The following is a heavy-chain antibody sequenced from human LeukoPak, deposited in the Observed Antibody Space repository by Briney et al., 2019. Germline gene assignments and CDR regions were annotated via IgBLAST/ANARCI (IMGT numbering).Heavy chain of an antibody. D-gene: IGHD6-6*01. CDR2: INPNSGGT. CDR3: ARTLYSSSSSFDY. V-gene: IGHV1-2*02. Sequence: ASVKVSCKASGYTFTGYYMHWVRQAPGQGLEWMGWINPNSGGTNYAQKFQGRVTMTRDTSISTAYMELSRLRSDDTAVYYCARTLYSSSSSFDYWGQGTLVTVSS. J-gene: IGHJ4*02. CDR1: GYTFTGYY.